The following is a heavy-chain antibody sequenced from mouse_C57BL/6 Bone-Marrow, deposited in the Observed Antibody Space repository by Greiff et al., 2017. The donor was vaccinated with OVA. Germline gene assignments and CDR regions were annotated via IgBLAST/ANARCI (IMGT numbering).Heavy chain of an antibody. J-gene: IGHJ3*01. V-gene: IGHV1-80*01. CDR3: ARSVTSTGPWFAY. D-gene: IGHD4-1*02. CDR1: GYAFSSYW. Sequence: VQLQQSGAELVKPGASVKISCKASGYAFSSYWMNWVKQRPGKGLEWIGQIYPGDGDTNYNGKFKGKATLTADKSSSTAYMQLSSLTSEDSAVYFCARSVTSTGPWFAYWGQGTLVTVSA. CDR2: IYPGDGDT.